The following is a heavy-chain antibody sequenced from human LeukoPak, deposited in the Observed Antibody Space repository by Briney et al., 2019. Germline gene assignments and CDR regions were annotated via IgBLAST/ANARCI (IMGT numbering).Heavy chain of an antibody. CDR1: GYTFTSYD. D-gene: IGHD2-2*01. Sequence: ASLKVSCKASGYTFTSYDINWVRQATGQGLEWMGWMNPNSGNTGYAQKFQGRVTMTRNTSISTAYMELSSLRSEDTAVYYCARSGSCSSTSCPPYGMDVWGQGTTVTVSS. V-gene: IGHV1-8*01. J-gene: IGHJ6*02. CDR3: ARSGSCSSTSCPPYGMDV. CDR2: MNPNSGNT.